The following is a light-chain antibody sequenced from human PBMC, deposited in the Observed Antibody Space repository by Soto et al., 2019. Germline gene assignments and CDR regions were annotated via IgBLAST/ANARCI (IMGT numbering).Light chain of an antibody. J-gene: IGLJ2*01. Sequence: QSLLTQSSSASASLGSSVKLTCTLSSGHSAYTIAWHQQQPGQAPRHLMKLEGSGTYDKGSGVPDRFSGSSSGADRYLIISNLQSEDEADYYCETWDTDTQVFGGGTKLTVL. CDR3: ETWDTDTQV. CDR2: LEGSGTY. V-gene: IGLV4-60*03. CDR1: SGHSAYT.